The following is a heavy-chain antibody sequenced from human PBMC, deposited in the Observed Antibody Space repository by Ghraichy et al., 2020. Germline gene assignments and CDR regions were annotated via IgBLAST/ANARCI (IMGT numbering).Heavy chain of an antibody. CDR1: GGSISSGNYY. J-gene: IGHJ5*01. CDR2: IYTSGTT. CDR3: ARVPNHWQLQRVDS. V-gene: IGHV4-61*09. Sequence: SETLSLTCIVSGGSISSGNYYWSWIRQPAGKGLEWIGQIYTSGTTSYNPSLKSRVTISRDTSKNQFSLKLTSVTAADTAVYYCARVPNHWQLQRVDSWGQGTLVTVSS. D-gene: IGHD1-26*01.